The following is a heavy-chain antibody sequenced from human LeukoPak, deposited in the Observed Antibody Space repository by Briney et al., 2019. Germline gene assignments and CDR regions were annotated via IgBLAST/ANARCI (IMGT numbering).Heavy chain of an antibody. V-gene: IGHV4-59*08. D-gene: IGHD3-10*01. Sequence: SETLSLTCTVSGGSISSYYWSWIRQPPGKGLEWIGYIYYSGSTNYNPSLKSRVTISVDTSKNQFSLKLSSVAAADTAVYYCARHTMVRGVIDYWGQGTLVTVSS. J-gene: IGHJ4*02. CDR3: ARHTMVRGVIDY. CDR1: GGSISSYY. CDR2: IYYSGST.